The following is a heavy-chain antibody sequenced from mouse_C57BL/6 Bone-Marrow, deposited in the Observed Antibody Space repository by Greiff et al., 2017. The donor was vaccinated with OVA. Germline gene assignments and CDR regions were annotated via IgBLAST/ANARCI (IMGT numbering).Heavy chain of an antibody. J-gene: IGHJ3*01. CDR2: ISNGGGST. CDR1: GFTFSDYY. Sequence: EVQLQESGGGLVQPGGSLKLSCAASGFTFSDYYMYWVRQTPEKRLEWVAYISNGGGSTYYPDTVKGRFTISRDNAKNTLYLQMSRLKSEDTAMYYCARHEGLRWFAYWGQGTLVTVSA. D-gene: IGHD2-4*01. V-gene: IGHV5-12*01. CDR3: ARHEGLRWFAY.